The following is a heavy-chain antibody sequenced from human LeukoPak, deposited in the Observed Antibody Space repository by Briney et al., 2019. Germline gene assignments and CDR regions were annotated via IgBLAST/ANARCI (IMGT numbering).Heavy chain of an antibody. Sequence: SETLSLTCTVSGGSISSSSYYWGWIRQPPGKGLEWIGSIYYSGSTYYNPSLKSRVTISVDTSKNQFSLKLSSVTAADTAVYYCQWGGVTNAFDYWGQGTLVTVSS. D-gene: IGHD2-8*01. V-gene: IGHV4-39*01. CDR3: QWGGVTNAFDY. CDR2: IYYSGST. CDR1: GGSISSSSYY. J-gene: IGHJ4*02.